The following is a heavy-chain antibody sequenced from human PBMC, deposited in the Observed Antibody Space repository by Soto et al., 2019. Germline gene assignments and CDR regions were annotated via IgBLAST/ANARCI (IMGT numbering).Heavy chain of an antibody. V-gene: IGHV3-23*01. CDR1: GFTIRNYA. CDR2: ISGSSDRT. D-gene: IGHD5-12*01. J-gene: IGHJ3*01. Sequence: EVQVLESGGDLVQPGGSLRLSCAASGFTIRNYAMSWVRQVPGKALEWVSGISGSSDRTYYADFVKGRFTISKDTSSNTLHLEMNSLRVEDTAVYHCEGSWTWGPGRMVTVSS. CDR3: EGSWT.